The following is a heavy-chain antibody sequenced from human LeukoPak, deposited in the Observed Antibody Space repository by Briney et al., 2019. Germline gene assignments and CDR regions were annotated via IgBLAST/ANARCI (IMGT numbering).Heavy chain of an antibody. V-gene: IGHV4-30-4*08. J-gene: IGHJ4*02. CDR2: IYYTAGS. CDR3: ARVRYYYDSSGYSARYYFDY. Sequence: SETLSLTCTVSGGSVTADNYFWSWTRQPPGEGLEWIGYIYYTAGSYYNPSLKSRVTISVDRSKNQFSLKLSSVTAADTAVYYCARVRYYYDSSGYSARYYFDYWGQGTLVTVSS. D-gene: IGHD3-22*01. CDR1: GGSVTADNYF.